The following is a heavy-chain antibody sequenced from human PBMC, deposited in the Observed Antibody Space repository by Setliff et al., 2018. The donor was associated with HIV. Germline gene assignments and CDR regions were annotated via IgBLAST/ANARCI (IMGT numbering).Heavy chain of an antibody. Sequence: LSLTCAVSGYSISSGYYWGWIRQPPGKGLEWIGSIYHSGSTYYNPSLKSRVTISVDTSKNQFSLKLSSVTAADTAVYYCARAAVTTFYYYYGMDVWGQGTTVTVSS. D-gene: IGHD4-17*01. CDR1: GYSISSGYY. CDR2: IYHSGST. J-gene: IGHJ6*02. V-gene: IGHV4-38-2*01. CDR3: ARAAVTTFYYYYGMDV.